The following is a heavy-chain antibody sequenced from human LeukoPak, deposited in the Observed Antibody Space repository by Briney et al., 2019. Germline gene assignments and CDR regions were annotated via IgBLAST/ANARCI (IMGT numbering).Heavy chain of an antibody. CDR2: IIPIFGTA. J-gene: IGHJ4*02. D-gene: IGHD3-22*01. V-gene: IGHV1-69*05. Sequence: SVKVSCKASGGTFSSYAISWVRQAPGQGLEWMGRIIPIFGTANYAQKFQGRVTITTDESTSTAYMELSSLRSEDTAVYYCARAITYYYDSSGYPSFDYWGQRTLVTVSS. CDR3: ARAITYYYDSSGYPSFDY. CDR1: GGTFSSYA.